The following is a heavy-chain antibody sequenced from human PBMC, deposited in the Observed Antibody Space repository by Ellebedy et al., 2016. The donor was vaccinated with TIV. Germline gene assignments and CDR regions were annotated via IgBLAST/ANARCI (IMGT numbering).Heavy chain of an antibody. CDR2: ISSSSSTI. J-gene: IGHJ4*02. V-gene: IGHV3-48*04. CDR1: GFTFGSYC. Sequence: PGGSLRLSCAASGFTFGSYCMTWVRQVPGKGLEWVSYISSSSSTIYYADSVKGRFTISRDNAKNSLYLQMNSLRAEDTAVYYCARMESRPLPDYWGQGTLVTVS. D-gene: IGHD5/OR15-5a*01. CDR3: ARMESRPLPDY.